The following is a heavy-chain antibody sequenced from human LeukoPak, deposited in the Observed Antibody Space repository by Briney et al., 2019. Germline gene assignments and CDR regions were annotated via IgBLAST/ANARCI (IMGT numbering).Heavy chain of an antibody. CDR3: ASQETNFGVIIYFDY. Sequence: PSETLSLTCTVSGGSISSSSYYWGWIRQPPGKGLEWIGSIYYSGSTYYNPSLKSRVTISVDTSKNQFSLKLSSVTAADTAVYYCASQETNFGVIIYFDYWGQGTLVTVSS. V-gene: IGHV4-39*01. CDR2: IYYSGST. J-gene: IGHJ4*02. CDR1: GGSISSSSYY. D-gene: IGHD3-3*01.